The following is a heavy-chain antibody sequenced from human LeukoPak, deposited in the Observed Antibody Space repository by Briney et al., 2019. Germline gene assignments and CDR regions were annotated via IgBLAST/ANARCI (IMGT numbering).Heavy chain of an antibody. CDR2: ISASSGNT. J-gene: IGHJ6*03. CDR1: GYNFNGFA. Sequence: ASVKVSCKASGYNFNGFAVSWVRQAPGQGLEWMGWISASSGNTKLAQRLQGRVTMTTDTSTSTAYMELRSLGSDDTAVYYCARGFGVVAATISYLYYYMDVWGKGTTVTVSS. CDR3: ARGFGVVAATISYLYYYMDV. V-gene: IGHV1-18*01. D-gene: IGHD2-15*01.